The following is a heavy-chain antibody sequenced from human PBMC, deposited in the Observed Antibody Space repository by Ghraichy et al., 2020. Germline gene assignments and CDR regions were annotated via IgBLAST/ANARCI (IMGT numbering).Heavy chain of an antibody. V-gene: IGHV3-53*01. Sequence: GGSLRLSCAASGFTVSTNYMSWVRQAPGKGLEWVSVIYSGGSTFYADSVKGRFTISRDNSKNTLYLQMNSLRAEDTAVYYCARGDSSGYYYGMDVWGQGTTVTVSS. CDR1: GFTVSTNY. J-gene: IGHJ6*02. CDR2: IYSGGST. CDR3: ARGDSSGYYYGMDV. D-gene: IGHD3-22*01.